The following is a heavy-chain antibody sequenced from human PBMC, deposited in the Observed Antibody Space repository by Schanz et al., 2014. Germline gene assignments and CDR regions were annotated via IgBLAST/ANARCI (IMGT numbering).Heavy chain of an antibody. CDR1: GFAFDTYW. Sequence: EVQLVESGGGLVQPGGSLGLSCAASGFAFDTYWMSWVRQAPGKGREWVANIKHDGREKYYVDSVKGRFTISRDNAKNAMYLEMNSLRAEDTAVFYCARVGGTYYDFWSGVPPTVMHDGFDIWGQGTMVTVS. CDR2: IKHDGREK. J-gene: IGHJ3*02. V-gene: IGHV3-7*01. D-gene: IGHD3-3*01. CDR3: ARVGGTYYDFWSGVPPTVMHDGFDI.